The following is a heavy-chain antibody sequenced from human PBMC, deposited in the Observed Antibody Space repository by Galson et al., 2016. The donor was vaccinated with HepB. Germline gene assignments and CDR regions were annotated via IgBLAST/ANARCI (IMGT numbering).Heavy chain of an antibody. CDR3: TRDPPLYGSGSYFPHFDY. Sequence: SETLSLTCTVSGGSISTSNWWSWVRQPPGKGLEWIGEIYHSGTTNHNPSLKSRATISVDKSKNQFSLKLNSVTAADTAVYYCTRDPPLYGSGSYFPHFDYWGQGTLVTVSS. J-gene: IGHJ4*02. D-gene: IGHD3-10*01. V-gene: IGHV4-4*02. CDR2: IYHSGTT. CDR1: GGSISTSNW.